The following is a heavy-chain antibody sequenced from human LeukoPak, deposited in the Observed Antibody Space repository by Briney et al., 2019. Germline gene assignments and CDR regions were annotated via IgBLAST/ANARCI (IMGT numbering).Heavy chain of an antibody. CDR3: ARVNINNWHSCDY. D-gene: IGHD1-1*01. CDR2: IYHSGSP. Sequence: SETLSLTCAVSGGSISSNNWWGWVRQPPGKGLEWIGEIYHSGSPNYNPSLKNRVTISVDKSRNHFSLNLSSVTAADTAVYYCARVNINNWHSCDYWGQGTLVTVSS. CDR1: GGSISSNNW. V-gene: IGHV4-4*02. J-gene: IGHJ4*02.